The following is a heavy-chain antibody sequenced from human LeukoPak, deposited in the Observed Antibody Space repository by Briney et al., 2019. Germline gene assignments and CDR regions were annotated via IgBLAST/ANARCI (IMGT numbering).Heavy chain of an antibody. CDR2: ISGSGGST. Sequence: PGGSLRLSCAASGFTFSSYAMSWVRQAPGKGLEWVSAISGSGGSTYYADSVKGRFTISRDNSKNTLYLQMNSLRAEDTAVYYCAKDLADYCDSSGYFDYWGQGTLVTVSS. J-gene: IGHJ4*02. CDR1: GFTFSSYA. CDR3: AKDLADYCDSSGYFDY. D-gene: IGHD3-22*01. V-gene: IGHV3-23*01.